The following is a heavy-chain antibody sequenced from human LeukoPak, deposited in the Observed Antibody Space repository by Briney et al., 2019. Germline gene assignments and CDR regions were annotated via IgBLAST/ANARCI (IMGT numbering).Heavy chain of an antibody. CDR1: GGSISSYY. J-gene: IGHJ4*02. V-gene: IGHV4-59*08. Sequence: SETLSLTCTVSGGSISSYYWSWIRQPPGKGREWIGYILYSGTTNSNPSLKSRVNISLDTSNNQISLKLTSVTAADTAVYFCARMGGYSGYATHWGQGILVTVSS. CDR2: ILYSGTT. D-gene: IGHD5-12*01. CDR3: ARMGGYSGYATH.